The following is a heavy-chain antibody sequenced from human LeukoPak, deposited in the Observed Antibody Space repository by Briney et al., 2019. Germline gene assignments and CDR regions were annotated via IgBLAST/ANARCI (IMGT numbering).Heavy chain of an antibody. J-gene: IGHJ4*02. CDR2: ISGSDDGT. V-gene: IGHV3-23*01. CDR3: AKDRHYYDSSGYYNYFDY. D-gene: IGHD3-22*01. CDR1: GFTFSTYA. Sequence: GGSLRLSCAASGFTFSTYAMSWVRQIPGKGLEWVSAISGSDDGTYYADSVKGRFTISRDNSKNTLYLQMNSLRAEDTAVYYCAKDRHYYDSSGYYNYFDYWGQGTLVTVSS.